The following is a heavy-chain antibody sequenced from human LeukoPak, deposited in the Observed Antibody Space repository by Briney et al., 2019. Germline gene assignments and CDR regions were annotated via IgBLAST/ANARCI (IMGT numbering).Heavy chain of an antibody. CDR1: GFTFSTYW. CDR3: ARVALDHLDY. CDR2: IKQEGSVK. Sequence: PGGSLRLSCATSGFTFSTYWMSWVRQSPGKGLEWVANIKQEGSVKYYVDSVKGRFTISRDNAKNSLYLQMNSLRAEDTAVYYCARVALDHLDYWGRGTLVTVSS. J-gene: IGHJ4*02. V-gene: IGHV3-7*01. D-gene: IGHD1-14*01.